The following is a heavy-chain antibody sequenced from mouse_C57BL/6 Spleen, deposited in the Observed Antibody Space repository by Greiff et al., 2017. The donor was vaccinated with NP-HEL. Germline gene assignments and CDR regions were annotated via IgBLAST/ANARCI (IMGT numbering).Heavy chain of an antibody. CDR2: IYPGDGDT. Sequence: VQLHQSGPELVKPGASVKISCKASGYAFSSSWMNWVKQRPGKGLEWIGRIYPGDGDTNYNGKFKGKATLTADKSSSTAYMQLSSLTSEDSAVYFCARGYYSNTWFAYWGQGTLVTVSA. CDR1: GYAFSSSW. J-gene: IGHJ3*01. V-gene: IGHV1-82*01. D-gene: IGHD2-5*01. CDR3: ARGYYSNTWFAY.